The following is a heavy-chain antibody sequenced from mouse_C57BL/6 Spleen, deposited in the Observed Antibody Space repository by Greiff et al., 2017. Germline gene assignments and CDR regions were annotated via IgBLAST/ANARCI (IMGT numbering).Heavy chain of an antibody. CDR3: ARGGEVVDTGRFDY. D-gene: IGHD1-1*01. V-gene: IGHV1-64*01. J-gene: IGHJ2*01. Sequence: VQLQQPGAELVKPGASVKLSRKASGYTFTSYWMHWVKQRPGQGLEWIGMIHPNSGSTNYNEKFKSKATLTVDRSSSTAYMQLSSLTSEDSAVYYCARGGEVVDTGRFDYWGQGTTLTVSS. CDR2: IHPNSGST. CDR1: GYTFTSYW.